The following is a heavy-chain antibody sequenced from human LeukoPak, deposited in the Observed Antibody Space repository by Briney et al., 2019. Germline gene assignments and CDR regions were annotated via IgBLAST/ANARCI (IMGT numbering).Heavy chain of an antibody. CDR2: ISISAGST. V-gene: IGHV3-23*01. CDR3: AKTLYYYEHLDY. D-gene: IGHD3-22*01. Sequence: GGSLRLSCVASGFTFSSYAMSWVRQAPGKGLEWVSAISISAGSTFYADSVKGRFTISRDNSKNTLFLQMNSLRAEDTAVYYCAKTLYYYEHLDYRGQGTLVTVSS. J-gene: IGHJ4*02. CDR1: GFTFSSYA.